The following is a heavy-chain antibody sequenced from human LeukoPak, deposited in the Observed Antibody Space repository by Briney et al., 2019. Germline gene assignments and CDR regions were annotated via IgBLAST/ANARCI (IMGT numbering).Heavy chain of an antibody. CDR2: ISSSSSTI. CDR1: GFSFSSYS. D-gene: IGHD3-10*01. V-gene: IGHV3-48*01. J-gene: IGHJ6*02. Sequence: GGSLRVSCAASGFSFSSYSMNWVRQAPGKRLEWVSYISSSSSTIYYADSVKGRFTISRDNAKNSLYLQMNSLRAEDTAVYYCARDEITMVRGVPYYYYGMDVWGQGTTVTVSS. CDR3: ARDEITMVRGVPYYYYGMDV.